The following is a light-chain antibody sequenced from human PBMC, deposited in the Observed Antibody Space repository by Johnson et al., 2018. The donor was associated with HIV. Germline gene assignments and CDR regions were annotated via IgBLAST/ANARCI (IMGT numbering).Light chain of an antibody. CDR3: GTWDSSLSAGLYG. Sequence: QSVLTQPPSVSAAPGQKVTISCSGSSSNIGNNYVSWYQQLPGTGPKLLIYDNNKRPSGIPDRFSGSKSGTSATLGITGLQTGDEADYYCGTWDSSLSAGLYGFGTGTKVTVL. J-gene: IGLJ1*01. CDR2: DNN. CDR1: SSNIGNNY. V-gene: IGLV1-51*01.